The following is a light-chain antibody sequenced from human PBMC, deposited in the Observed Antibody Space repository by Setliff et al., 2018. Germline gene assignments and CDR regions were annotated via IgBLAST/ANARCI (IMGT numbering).Light chain of an antibody. V-gene: IGLV1-44*01. J-gene: IGLJ2*01. CDR1: TSNIGSGT. CDR3: ATWDVRLNAVL. Sequence: QSVLTQPPSASGTPGQRVTISCSGSTSNIGSGTVNWYQQIPGTAPKLLISFNDQRPSGVPDRFSGSKSGTPASLAISGLQSEDEADYYCATWDVRLNAVLIGGGTKVTVL. CDR2: FND.